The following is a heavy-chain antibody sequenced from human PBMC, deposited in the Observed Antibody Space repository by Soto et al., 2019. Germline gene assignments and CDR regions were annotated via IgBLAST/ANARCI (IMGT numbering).Heavy chain of an antibody. CDR3: ARGNTAMVLFDYYYMDV. D-gene: IGHD5-18*01. CDR2: ISAYNGNT. CDR1: GDTFTSYG. J-gene: IGHJ6*03. Sequence: QVQLVQSGAEVKKPGASVKVSCKASGDTFTSYGISWVRQAPGQGLEWMGWISAYNGNTNYAQKLQGRVTMTTDTSTSTAYMELRSLRSDDTAVYYCARGNTAMVLFDYYYMDVWGKGTTVTVSS. V-gene: IGHV1-18*01.